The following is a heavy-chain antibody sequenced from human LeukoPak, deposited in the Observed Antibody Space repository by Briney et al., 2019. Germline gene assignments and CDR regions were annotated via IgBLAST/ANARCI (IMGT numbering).Heavy chain of an antibody. D-gene: IGHD3-10*01. CDR2: IYYSENT. Sequence: PSETLSLTCTVSGDSINNADYYRSWIRQPPGTGLEWIGYIYYSENTYYNPSLKSRVIISVDTSKNQFSLKLSSVTAADTAVYYCARTYGSGTDPRSFDYWGQGTLVTVSS. CDR3: ARTYGSGTDPRSFDY. CDR1: GDSINNADYY. J-gene: IGHJ4*02. V-gene: IGHV4-30-4*01.